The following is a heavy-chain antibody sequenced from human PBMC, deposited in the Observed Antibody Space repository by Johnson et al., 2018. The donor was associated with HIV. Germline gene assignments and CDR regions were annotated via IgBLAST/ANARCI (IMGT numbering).Heavy chain of an antibody. CDR2: ISGSGGST. CDR3: ASRYSGYDTDDAFDI. D-gene: IGHD5-12*01. CDR1: GFTVSSNY. Sequence: EVQVVESGGGVVQPGRSLRLSCAASGFTVSSNYMSWVRQAPGKGLEWVSGISGSGGSTYYANSGKGRFTISRDNSKNTLYLQMGSLRAEDMAVYYCASRYSGYDTDDAFDIWCQGTMVTVSS. V-gene: IGHV3-64*01. J-gene: IGHJ3*02.